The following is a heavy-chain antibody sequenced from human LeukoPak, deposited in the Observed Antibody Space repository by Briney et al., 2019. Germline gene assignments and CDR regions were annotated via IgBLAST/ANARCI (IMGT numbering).Heavy chain of an antibody. V-gene: IGHV5-51*01. CDR1: GYSFTNYW. J-gene: IGHJ5*02. CDR3: ARSSVNWFGP. D-gene: IGHD3-3*01. Sequence: GESLKISRKGSGYSFTNYWIGWVRQMPGKGLGWMGIMLPVEPHTRYSPSFQGQVTMSADKSISTAYLQWSSLRASDTAMYYCARSSVNWFGPWGQGTLVTVSS. CDR2: MLPVEPHT.